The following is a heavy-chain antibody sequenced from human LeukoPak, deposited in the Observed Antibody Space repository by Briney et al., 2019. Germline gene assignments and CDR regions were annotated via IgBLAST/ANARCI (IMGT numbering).Heavy chain of an antibody. Sequence: AGRSLRLSCATSGFTFSNFAMHWVRQAPGKGLEWVAAILYDGSDQYYGESVKGRFTISRDNSRNTLYLQMSSLRAEDTAVYYCAKEFNRGLPDYWGQGTLVTVPS. D-gene: IGHD2-21*01. J-gene: IGHJ4*02. CDR1: GFTFSNFA. V-gene: IGHV3-30*04. CDR2: ILYDGSDQ. CDR3: AKEFNRGLPDY.